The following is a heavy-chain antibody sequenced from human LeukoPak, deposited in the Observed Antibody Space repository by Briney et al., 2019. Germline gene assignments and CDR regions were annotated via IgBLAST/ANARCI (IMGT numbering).Heavy chain of an antibody. Sequence: LPAGFLRLSGAASTFTFSNYWMNWVRQAPGKGLDSVATIKHDGSEKHYVDSVEGRFTISRDNAMNSLYLQMNSLRAEDTAVYYCARDRGLSGYDLCDYWGQGTLVTVSS. CDR2: IKHDGSEK. CDR1: TFTFSNYW. CDR3: ARDRGLSGYDLCDY. D-gene: IGHD5-12*01. V-gene: IGHV3-7*01. J-gene: IGHJ4*02.